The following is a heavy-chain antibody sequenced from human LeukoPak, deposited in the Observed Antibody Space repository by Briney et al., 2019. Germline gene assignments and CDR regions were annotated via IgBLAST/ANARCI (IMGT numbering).Heavy chain of an antibody. J-gene: IGHJ5*02. D-gene: IGHD3-10*01. CDR1: GFTFNSYG. CDR2: ISGSGGST. V-gene: IGHV3-23*01. Sequence: GGSLRLSCAASGFTFNSYGMSWVRQAPGKGLEWVSAISGSGGSTYYADSVKGRFTISRDNAKNSLYLQMNSLRAEDTAVYYCARDRTMVRGMFDPWGQGTLVTVSS. CDR3: ARDRTMVRGMFDP.